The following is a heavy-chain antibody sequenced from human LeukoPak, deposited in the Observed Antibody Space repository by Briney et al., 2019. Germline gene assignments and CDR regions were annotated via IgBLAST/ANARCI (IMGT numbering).Heavy chain of an antibody. V-gene: IGHV3-21*01. Sequence: PGGSLRLSCAASGFTFSSYSMNWVRQAPGKGLEWVSSISSSSSYIYYADSVKGRFTISRDNAKNSLYLQMNSLRAEDTAVYYCARGGWGYMAYFDYWGQGTLVTVSS. CDR1: GFTFSSYS. CDR3: ARGGWGYMAYFDY. D-gene: IGHD5-12*01. CDR2: ISSSSSYI. J-gene: IGHJ4*02.